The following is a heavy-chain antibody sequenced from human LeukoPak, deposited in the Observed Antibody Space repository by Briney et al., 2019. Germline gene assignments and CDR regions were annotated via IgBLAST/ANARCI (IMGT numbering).Heavy chain of an antibody. CDR2: IYHSGST. CDR3: ARNSYYCHDY. V-gene: IGHV4-4*02. CDR1: GGSINNNNW. D-gene: IGHD3-22*01. J-gene: IGHJ4*02. Sequence: PSETLSLTCAVSGGSINNNNWWSWVRQPPGKGLEWIGEIYHSGSTNYNPSLKSRVTISVDKSKNQFSLKLNSVTAADTAVYYCARNSYYCHDYWGQGTLVTVSS.